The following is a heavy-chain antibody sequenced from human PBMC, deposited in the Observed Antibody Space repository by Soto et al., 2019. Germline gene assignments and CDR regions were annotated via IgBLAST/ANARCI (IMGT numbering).Heavy chain of an antibody. J-gene: IGHJ4*02. CDR3: AIRVRRVIINPYYFDY. V-gene: IGHV1-69*13. CDR1: GGTFSSYA. Sequence: ASVKVSCKASGGTFSSYAISWVRQAPGQGLEWMGGIIPIFGTANYAQKFQGRVTITADESTSTAYMELSSLRSEDTAVYYCAIRVRRVIINPYYFDYWGQGTLVTSPQ. D-gene: IGHD3-10*01. CDR2: IIPIFGTA.